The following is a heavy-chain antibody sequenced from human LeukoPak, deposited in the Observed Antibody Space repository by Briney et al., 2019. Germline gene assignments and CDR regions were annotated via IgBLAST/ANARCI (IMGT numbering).Heavy chain of an antibody. D-gene: IGHD3-3*01. CDR3: AKGGQDFDFWRFDY. CDR1: GFSFSVYA. Sequence: GGSLRLSCAASGFSFSVYAMSWVRQAPGKGLEWVSGISGSGGRTYYTNSVKGRFTISRENFKNTVYLEMNNLGAEDTALYYCAKGGQDFDFWRFDYWGQGNLVIVSS. V-gene: IGHV3-23*01. CDR2: ISGSGGRT. J-gene: IGHJ4*02.